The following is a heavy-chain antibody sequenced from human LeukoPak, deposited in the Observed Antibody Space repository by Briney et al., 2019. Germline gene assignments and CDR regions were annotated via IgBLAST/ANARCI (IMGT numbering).Heavy chain of an antibody. J-gene: IGHJ4*02. CDR2: IRYDGTDK. V-gene: IGHV3-30*02. Sequence: PGGSLRLSCAASGFTFSHYGMRWVRQAPGKGLEWVAFIRYDGTDKYYLDSVKGRFTISRDNSENTLYLQMNSLRTEDTAVYYCTKDPVDSSLNIWGQGTLVTVSS. CDR3: TKDPVDSSLNI. D-gene: IGHD5-12*01. CDR1: GFTFSHYG.